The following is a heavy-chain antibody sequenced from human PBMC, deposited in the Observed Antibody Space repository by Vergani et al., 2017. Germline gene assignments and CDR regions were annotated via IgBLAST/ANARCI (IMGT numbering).Heavy chain of an antibody. J-gene: IGHJ6*03. CDR2: IYYSGST. CDR3: ARIIRFLDYYYYYYMDV. V-gene: IGHV4-59*11. D-gene: IGHD3-3*01. CDR1: GGSISSHY. Sequence: QVQLQESGPGLVKPSETLSLTCTVSGGSISSHYWSWIRQPPGKGLEWIGYIYYSGSTNYNPSLKSRVTISVDTSKNQFSLKLSSVTAADTAVYYCARIIRFLDYYYYYYMDVWGKGTTVTVSS.